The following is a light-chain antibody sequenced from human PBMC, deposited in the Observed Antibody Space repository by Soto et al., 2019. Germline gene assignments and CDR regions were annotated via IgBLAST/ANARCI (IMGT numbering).Light chain of an antibody. J-gene: IGKJ5*01. CDR2: GAT. CDR3: QQCHATPLT. CDR1: QAIGNY. Sequence: DIQMTQSPSSLSASVGDRVTITCRASQAIGNYLNWYQQKPGKAPNLLIFGATTLQSGVPSRFSGSGYGTNFTLIISVLQPEDFAIYYWQQCHATPLTFGQGTRL. V-gene: IGKV1-39*01.